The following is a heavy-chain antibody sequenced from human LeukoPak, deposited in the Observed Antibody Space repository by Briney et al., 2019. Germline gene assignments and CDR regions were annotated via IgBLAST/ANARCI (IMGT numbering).Heavy chain of an antibody. V-gene: IGHV4-59*08. Sequence: SETLSLTCTGSGGSISSYYWSWIRQPPGKGLEWIGYIYYSGSTNYNPSLKSRVTISVDTSKNQFSLKLSSVTAADTAVYYCARAKAVAGPLDYWGQGTLVTVSS. J-gene: IGHJ4*02. CDR1: GGSISSYY. CDR3: ARAKAVAGPLDY. CDR2: IYYSGST. D-gene: IGHD6-19*01.